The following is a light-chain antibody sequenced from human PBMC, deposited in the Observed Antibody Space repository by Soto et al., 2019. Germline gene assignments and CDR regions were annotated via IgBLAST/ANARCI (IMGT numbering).Light chain of an antibody. CDR2: EVS. CDR3: SSYTSSSTRV. V-gene: IGLV2-14*01. J-gene: IGLJ1*01. Sequence: QSALTQPASVSGSPGQSITISCTGTSSDVGGYNYVSWYQQHPGKAPKLMNYEVSNRPSGVSNRVSGSKSGNTASLTISGLQAEDEADYYCSSYTSSSTRVFGTGTKLTVL. CDR1: SSDVGGYNY.